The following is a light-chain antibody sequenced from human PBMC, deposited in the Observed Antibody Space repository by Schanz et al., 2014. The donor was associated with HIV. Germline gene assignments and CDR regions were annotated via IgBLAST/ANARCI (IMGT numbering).Light chain of an antibody. J-gene: IGKJ1*01. V-gene: IGKV3-20*01. CDR1: QSIGSN. Sequence: EMVMTQSPATLSASPGERATLSCRASQSIGSNLAWYQQKPGQAPRLLIYGASSRAPGIPDRFSGSGSGTDFTLTISRLEPEDFAVYYCQQYGTSPRTFGQGTKVE. CDR2: GAS. CDR3: QQYGTSPRT.